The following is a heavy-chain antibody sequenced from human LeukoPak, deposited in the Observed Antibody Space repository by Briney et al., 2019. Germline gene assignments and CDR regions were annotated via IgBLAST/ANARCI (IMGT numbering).Heavy chain of an antibody. Sequence: GGSPRLSCAASGFTFSNYGMHWVRQAPGKGLEWVAFIRYDGSNKYYVDSVKGRFTIARDNSKNTLYLQMNSLRAEDTAVYYCAKDRLQGGSFDYWGQGSLVTVSS. CDR3: AKDRLQGGSFDY. J-gene: IGHJ4*02. V-gene: IGHV3-30*02. CDR1: GFTFSNYG. CDR2: IRYDGSNK. D-gene: IGHD3-16*01.